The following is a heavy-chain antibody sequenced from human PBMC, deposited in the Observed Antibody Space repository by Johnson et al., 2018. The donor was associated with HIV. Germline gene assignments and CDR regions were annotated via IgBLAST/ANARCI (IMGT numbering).Heavy chain of an antibody. CDR2: VNPNGDST. CDR3: ARDLAGHNAFDI. V-gene: IGHV3-25*05. D-gene: IGHD6-19*01. J-gene: IGHJ3*02. Sequence: MQLVESGGGLAKPAWSPRLSCAASQFIFSNYYMNCVRQAPGNGLELVGQVNPNGDSTYLIDSGKDRFNTSRDNAKNTLHLHMNSLRAEDTAVYYCARDLAGHNAFDIWGQGTMVTVSS. CDR1: QFIFSNYY.